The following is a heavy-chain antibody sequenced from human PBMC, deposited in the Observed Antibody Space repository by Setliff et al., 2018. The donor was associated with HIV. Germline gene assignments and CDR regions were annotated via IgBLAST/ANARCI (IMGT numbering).Heavy chain of an antibody. J-gene: IGHJ5*02. Sequence: SETLSLTCTVSGGSIGGYYWSWIRQPPGTGLEWLGCIYSGGSTNYNPSLESRVTISLDTSKNQFSLRLTSVTAADTAVYYCARDGYSSGWYIYSFDPWGQGTLVTVSS. CDR2: IYSGGST. CDR3: ARDGYSSGWYIYSFDP. D-gene: IGHD6-19*01. V-gene: IGHV4-4*08. CDR1: GGSIGGYY.